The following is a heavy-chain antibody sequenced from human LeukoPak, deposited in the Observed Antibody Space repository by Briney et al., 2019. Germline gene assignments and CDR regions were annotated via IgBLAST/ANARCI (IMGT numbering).Heavy chain of an antibody. J-gene: IGHJ4*02. CDR1: GFTFTSYS. CDR2: ISPSSTYI. D-gene: IGHD4-17*01. V-gene: IGHV3-21*01. Sequence: GGSLRLSCAASGFTFTSYSMNWVRQAPGKGLEWVSSISPSSTYIYYADSLKGRFTISRDNAKSSPYLQMNSLRAEDTAVYYCAREYDYGDYGRLAYWGQGTLVTVSS. CDR3: AREYDYGDYGRLAY.